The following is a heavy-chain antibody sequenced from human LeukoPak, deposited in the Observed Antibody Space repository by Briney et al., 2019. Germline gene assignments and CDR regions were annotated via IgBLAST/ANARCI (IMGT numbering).Heavy chain of an antibody. V-gene: IGHV3-30*18. CDR2: ISYDGSNK. D-gene: IGHD3-10*01. Sequence: GRSLRLSCAASGFTFSSYGMHWVRQAPGKGLEWVAVISYDGSNKYYADSVKGRFTISRDNSKNTLYLQMKSLRAEDTAVYYCAKEFGELFANVYYYYGMDVWGKGTTVTVSS. CDR1: GFTFSSYG. J-gene: IGHJ6*04. CDR3: AKEFGELFANVYYYYGMDV.